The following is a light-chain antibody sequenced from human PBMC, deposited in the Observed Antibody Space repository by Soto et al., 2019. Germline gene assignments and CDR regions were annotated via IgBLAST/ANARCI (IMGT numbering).Light chain of an antibody. CDR2: GAS. V-gene: IGKV3-20*01. CDR3: QQYGSSPWT. CDR1: QSISSSY. Sequence: ILLTQSPGTLSLSPGERVTLSCRASQSISSSYLAWYQQKPGQAPRLLIYGASSMATGIPDRFSGSGSGTDFTLTISRLEPEDFAVYYCQQYGSSPWTFGQGTKVEIK. J-gene: IGKJ1*01.